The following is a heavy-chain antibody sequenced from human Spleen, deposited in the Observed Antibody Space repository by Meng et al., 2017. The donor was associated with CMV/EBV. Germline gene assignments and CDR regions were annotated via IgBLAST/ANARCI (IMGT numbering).Heavy chain of an antibody. Sequence: CAASGFTFSSYAMSWVHQAPGKGLEWVSVIYSGGSSTYYADSVKGRFTISRDSSKNTLYLQMNSLRVEDTAVFYCARGGINTAMATGFWGQGTLVTVSS. V-gene: IGHV3-23*03. CDR1: GFTFSSYA. CDR3: ARGGINTAMATGF. CDR2: IYSGGSST. D-gene: IGHD5-18*01. J-gene: IGHJ4*02.